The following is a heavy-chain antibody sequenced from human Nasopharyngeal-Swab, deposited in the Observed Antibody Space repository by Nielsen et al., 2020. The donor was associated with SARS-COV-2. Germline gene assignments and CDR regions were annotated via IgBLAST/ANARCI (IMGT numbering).Heavy chain of an antibody. Sequence: ASVKVSCKASGYTFTGYYMHWVRQAPGQGLEWMGWISAYNGNTNYAQKFQGRVSMTTDTSTNTAYMELRSLRSDDTAVYYCVRDAPLGAAGSMGYYFAMDVWGQGTTVTVSS. J-gene: IGHJ6*02. CDR3: VRDAPLGAAGSMGYYFAMDV. D-gene: IGHD6-13*01. CDR1: GYTFTGYY. CDR2: ISAYNGNT. V-gene: IGHV1-18*04.